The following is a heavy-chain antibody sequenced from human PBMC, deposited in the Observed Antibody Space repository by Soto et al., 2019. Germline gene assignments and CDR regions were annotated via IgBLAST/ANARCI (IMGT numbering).Heavy chain of an antibody. D-gene: IGHD2-2*01. CDR1: GFTFSIYW. J-gene: IGHJ6*03. CDR3: AREQKTEVTPAPAFIDG. CDR2: IRSDGGT. Sequence: PGGSLRLSCEASGFTFSIYWMEWVRQAPGKGLVWVSRIRSDGGTNYADSVKGRFTVSRDNAKSTLYLQMNSLRAEDSAVYYCAREQKTEVTPAPAFIDGWGKGSTVTVSS. V-gene: IGHV3-74*01.